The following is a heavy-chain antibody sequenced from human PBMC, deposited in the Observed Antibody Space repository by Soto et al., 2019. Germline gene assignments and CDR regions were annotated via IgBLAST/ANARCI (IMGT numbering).Heavy chain of an antibody. Sequence: SETLSLTCTVSGGSIISYYWSWIRQPPWKGLEWIGYIYYSGSTNYNPSLKSRVTISVDTSKNQFSLKLSSVTAADTAVYYCARHGLATTDYCDCWGQGTLVTVSS. J-gene: IGHJ4*02. CDR3: ARHGLATTDYCDC. CDR2: IYYSGST. V-gene: IGHV4-59*08. CDR1: GGSIISYY. D-gene: IGHD5-12*01.